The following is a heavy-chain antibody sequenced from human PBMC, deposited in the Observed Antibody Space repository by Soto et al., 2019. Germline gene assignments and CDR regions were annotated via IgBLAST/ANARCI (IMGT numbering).Heavy chain of an antibody. J-gene: IGHJ5*02. CDR3: ARGAGFSYASTWFDI. Sequence: SETLSLTCTVFGASVSSGTYYWGWIRQAPGKGLEWVGHIYYTGSTNYNPSLNNRVTISVDTSKNHFSLQLTSVTAADTAVYYCARGAGFSYASTWFDIWGQGTLVTVSS. CDR2: IYYTGST. CDR1: GASVSSGTYY. D-gene: IGHD5-18*01. V-gene: IGHV4-61*03.